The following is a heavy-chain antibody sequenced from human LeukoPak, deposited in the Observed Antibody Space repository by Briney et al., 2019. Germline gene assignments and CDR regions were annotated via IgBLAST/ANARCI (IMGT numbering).Heavy chain of an antibody. J-gene: IGHJ6*02. V-gene: IGHV6-1*01. D-gene: IGHD3-22*01. Sequence: SQTLSLTCAISGDSVSSNSAAWNWIRQSPSRGLEWLGRTYYRSKWYNDYAVSVKSRITINPDTSKNQFSLQLNSVTPEDTAVYYCARAMIVVTEYYYYYGMDVWGQGTTVTVSS. CDR1: GDSVSSNSAA. CDR2: TYYRSKWYN. CDR3: ARAMIVVTEYYYYYGMDV.